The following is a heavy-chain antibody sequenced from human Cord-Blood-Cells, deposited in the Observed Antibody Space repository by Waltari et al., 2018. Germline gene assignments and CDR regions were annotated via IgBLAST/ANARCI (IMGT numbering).Heavy chain of an antibody. V-gene: IGHV4-39*01. J-gene: IGHJ4*02. Sequence: QLQLQESGPGLVKPSETLSLTCTVSGGSISSSSYYWGWIRQPPGKGLEWIGSIYYSGSTYYNPSLKSRGTISVDTSKNQFSLKLSSVTAADTAVYYCARRSRSGSYFDYWGQGTLVTVSS. CDR2: IYYSGST. CDR1: GGSISSSSYY. CDR3: ARRSRSGSYFDY. D-gene: IGHD1-26*01.